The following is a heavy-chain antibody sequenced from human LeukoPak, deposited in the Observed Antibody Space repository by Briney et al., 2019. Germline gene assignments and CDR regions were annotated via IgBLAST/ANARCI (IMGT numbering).Heavy chain of an antibody. CDR2: ISAYNGNT. CDR1: GYTFTSYG. J-gene: IGHJ6*03. Sequence: ASVKVSCKASGYTFTSYGISWVRQAPGQGLEWMGWISAYNGNTNYAQKLQGRVTMTTDTSTSTAYMELRSLRSDDTAVYYCAREWKDYDFWGGLGGYYYMDVWGKGTTVTVSS. V-gene: IGHV1-18*01. D-gene: IGHD3-3*01. CDR3: AREWKDYDFWGGLGGYYYMDV.